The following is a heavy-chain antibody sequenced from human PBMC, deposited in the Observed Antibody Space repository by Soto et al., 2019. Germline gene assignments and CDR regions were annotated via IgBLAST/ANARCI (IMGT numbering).Heavy chain of an antibody. CDR1: GFTFSSYG. CDR2: IWYDGSNK. CDR3: ARTLGGDFWSGFTGMDV. Sequence: GGSLRLSCAASGFTFSSYGMHWVRQAPGKGLEWVAVIWYDGSNKYYADSVKGRFTISRDNSKNTLYLQMNSLRAEDTAVYYCARTLGGDFWSGFTGMDVWGQGTTVTVS. V-gene: IGHV3-33*01. D-gene: IGHD3-3*01. J-gene: IGHJ6*02.